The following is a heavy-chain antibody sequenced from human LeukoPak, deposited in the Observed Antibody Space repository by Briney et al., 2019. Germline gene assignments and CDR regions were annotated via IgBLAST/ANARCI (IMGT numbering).Heavy chain of an antibody. V-gene: IGHV4-4*02. J-gene: IGHJ4*02. Sequence: SETLSLTCAVSGGPISSSNWWSWVRQPPGKGLEWIGSIYYSGSTYYNPSLKSRVTISVDTSKNQFSLKLSSVTAADTAVYYCARVRYSSIGGFDYWGQGTLVTVSS. CDR3: ARVRYSSIGGFDY. CDR1: GGPISSSNW. D-gene: IGHD6-13*01. CDR2: IYYSGST.